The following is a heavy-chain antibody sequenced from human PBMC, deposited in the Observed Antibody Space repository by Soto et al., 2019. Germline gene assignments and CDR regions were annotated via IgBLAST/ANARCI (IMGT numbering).Heavy chain of an antibody. CDR3: AKDIVATMPPYY. Sequence: GGSLRLSCAASGFTFSSYGMHWVRQAPGKGLEWVAVISYDGSNKYYADSVKGRFTISRDNSKNTLYLQMNSLRAEDTAVYYCAKDIVATMPPYYWGQGTLVTVSS. J-gene: IGHJ4*02. CDR1: GFTFSSYG. CDR2: ISYDGSNK. V-gene: IGHV3-30*18. D-gene: IGHD5-12*01.